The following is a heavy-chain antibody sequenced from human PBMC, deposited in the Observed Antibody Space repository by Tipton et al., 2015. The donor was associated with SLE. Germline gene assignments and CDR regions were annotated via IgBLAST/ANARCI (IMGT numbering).Heavy chain of an antibody. J-gene: IGHJ6*03. CDR2: IYTSGST. V-gene: IGHV4-61*02. Sequence: TLSLTCTVSGGSISSGSYYWSWIRQPAGKGLEWIGRIYTSGSTNYNPSLKSRVTISVDTSKNQFSPKLSSVTAADTAVYYCARVLGVVKSYYMDVWGKGTTVTVSS. D-gene: IGHD3-3*01. CDR1: GGSISSGSYY. CDR3: ARVLGVVKSYYMDV.